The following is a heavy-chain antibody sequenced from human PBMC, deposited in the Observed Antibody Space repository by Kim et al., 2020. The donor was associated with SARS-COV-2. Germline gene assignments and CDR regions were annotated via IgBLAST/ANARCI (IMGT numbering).Heavy chain of an antibody. V-gene: IGHV3-53*04. CDR2: IYSGGST. Sequence: GGSLRLSCAASGFTVSSNYMSWVRQAPGKGLEWVSVIYSGGSTYYADSVKGRFTISRHNSKNTLYLQMNSLRAEDTAVYYCARVSGWPKPGGFDPWGQGTLVTVSS. J-gene: IGHJ5*02. D-gene: IGHD6-19*01. CDR1: GFTVSSNY. CDR3: ARVSGWPKPGGFDP.